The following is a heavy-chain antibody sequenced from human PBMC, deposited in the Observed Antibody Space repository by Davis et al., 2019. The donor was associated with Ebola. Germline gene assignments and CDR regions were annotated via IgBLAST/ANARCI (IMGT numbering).Heavy chain of an antibody. J-gene: IGHJ4*02. CDR1: GGSISSYY. CDR2: IYYSGST. V-gene: IGHV4-59*01. Sequence: SETLSLTCTVSGGSISSYYWSWIRQPPGKGLEWIGYIYYSGSTNYNPSLKSRVTISVDRSKNQFSLKLSSVTAADTVVYYCARGQRYYDSSGYLDFWGQGTLVTVSS. D-gene: IGHD3-22*01. CDR3: ARGQRYYDSSGYLDF.